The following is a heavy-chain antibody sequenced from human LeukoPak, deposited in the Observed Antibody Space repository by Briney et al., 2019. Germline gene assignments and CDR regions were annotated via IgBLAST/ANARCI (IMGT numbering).Heavy chain of an antibody. CDR3: ASYDYGDYGYFDL. D-gene: IGHD4-17*01. Sequence: SQTLSLTCTVSGGSISSGDYYWSWIRQPPGKGLEWIGYIYYSGSTYYNPSLKSRVTISVDTSKNQFSLKLSSVTAADTAVYYCASYDYGDYGYFDLWGRGTLVTVSS. J-gene: IGHJ2*01. V-gene: IGHV4-30-4*01. CDR1: GGSISSGDYY. CDR2: IYYSGST.